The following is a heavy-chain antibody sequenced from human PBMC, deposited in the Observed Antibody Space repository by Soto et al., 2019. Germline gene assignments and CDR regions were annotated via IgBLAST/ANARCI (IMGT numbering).Heavy chain of an antibody. CDR1: GGTFSTHG. Sequence: QVQLVQSGAEVKKPGSSVKVSCKASGGTFSTHGISWVRQAPGQGLEWMGGIIPMFGTANYAQKFQGRVTITADKVTSTGYMELSSLRYEDTAVDYCARDRDREWLDPWGQGTLVTVSS. D-gene: IGHD1-26*01. CDR3: ARDRDREWLDP. J-gene: IGHJ5*02. V-gene: IGHV1-69*06. CDR2: IIPMFGTA.